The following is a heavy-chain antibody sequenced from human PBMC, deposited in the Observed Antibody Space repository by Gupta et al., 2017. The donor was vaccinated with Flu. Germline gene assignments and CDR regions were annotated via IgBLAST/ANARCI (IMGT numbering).Heavy chain of an antibody. V-gene: IGHV3-23*01. Sequence: EVQLLGSGGGLVQPGGSLRLSCAASGFAFSDYAMSWVRQAPGKGLEWVSTISASGGITYYADSVKGRFTVSRANSKNTLLLQMNSLRAGDTAVYYCAKVDWAVTTRVHFDYWGQGTQVTVSS. CDR2: ISASGGIT. J-gene: IGHJ4*02. D-gene: IGHD4-17*01. CDR1: GFAFSDYA. CDR3: AKVDWAVTTRVHFDY.